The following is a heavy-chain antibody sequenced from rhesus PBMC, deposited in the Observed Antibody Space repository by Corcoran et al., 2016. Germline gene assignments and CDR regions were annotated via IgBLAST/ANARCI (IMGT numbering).Heavy chain of an antibody. D-gene: IGHD3-9*01. CDR3: APESRGRYFDY. V-gene: IGHV4-80*01. CDR1: GDSFRNYW. Sequence: QVQLQESGPGLVKPSETLSLTCAVSGDSFRNYWWSWIRQPPGKGLEWIGEINGNSGSTNYNPSLKSRVTISKDASKNQFSLKLSSVTAADTAVYYCAPESRGRYFDYWGQGVLVTVSS. J-gene: IGHJ4*01. CDR2: INGNSGST.